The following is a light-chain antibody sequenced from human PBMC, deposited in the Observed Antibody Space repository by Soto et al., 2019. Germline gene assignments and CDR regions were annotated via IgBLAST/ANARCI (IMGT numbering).Light chain of an antibody. CDR2: TVS. V-gene: IGKV2-40*01. CDR3: MQRLEFPLT. CDR1: QSLLHSDGKTY. J-gene: IGKJ4*01. Sequence: DIVMTQTPLSLSVTPGRPASISCKSSQSLLHSDGKTYLYWFLQKPGQSPQLMIYTVSYRAPGVPDRFSGIGSGTDFTLKISRVEADDVGVYYCMQRLEFPLTFGGGTKVDIK.